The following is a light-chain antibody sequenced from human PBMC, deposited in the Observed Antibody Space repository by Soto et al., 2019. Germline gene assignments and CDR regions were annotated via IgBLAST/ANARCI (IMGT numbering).Light chain of an antibody. V-gene: IGKV3-20*01. CDR2: GAS. CDR3: PQYGSSHCK. J-gene: IGKJ1*01. CDR1: QSVSSSY. Sequence: EIVLTQSPGTLSLSPGERATLSCRASQSVSSSYLAWYQQKPGQAPRLLIYGASSRATGIPDRFSGSGSGTAFTLTISRLEPEDFEVYYCPQYGSSHCKFGKGTQVDI.